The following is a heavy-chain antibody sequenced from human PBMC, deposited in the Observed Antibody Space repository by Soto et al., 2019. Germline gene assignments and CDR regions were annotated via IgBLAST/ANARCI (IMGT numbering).Heavy chain of an antibody. CDR3: ERRGARTLGYFDN. V-gene: IGHV1-2*02. D-gene: IGHD2-15*01. CDR1: GYTFTAYY. CDR2: INPNSGDT. J-gene: IGHJ4*02. Sequence: ASVKVSCKTSGYTFTAYYMHWVRQAPGQGLEWMGWINPNSGDTNYAQKFLGRVTMTRETSITTAHMELSSLRSDDTAVYYCERRGARTLGYFDNWGQGALVTVSS.